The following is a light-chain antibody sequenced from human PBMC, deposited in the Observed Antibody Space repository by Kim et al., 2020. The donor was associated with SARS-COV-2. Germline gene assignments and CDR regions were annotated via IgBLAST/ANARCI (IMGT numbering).Light chain of an antibody. CDR3: QHYIRFPYT. J-gene: IGKJ2*01. CDR2: LAS. CDR1: QTLSTW. Sequence: SASVGYRVTLTCRASQTLSTWLAWYQQKPGKAPKLLLYLASTLESGVPSRFSGSGSGTEFTLSIDSLQPDDFATYYCQHYIRFPYTFGQGTKLEI. V-gene: IGKV1-5*03.